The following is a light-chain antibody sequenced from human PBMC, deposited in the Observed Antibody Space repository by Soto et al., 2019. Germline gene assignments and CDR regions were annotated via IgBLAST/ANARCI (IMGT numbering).Light chain of an antibody. CDR2: DDS. V-gene: IGLV3-21*02. J-gene: IGLJ2*01. CDR3: QVWDSSSHHVV. Sequence: SYEPTQSPSVSVAPGQTATITCGGNNIGGRSVHWYQQKPGQAPVLVVYDDSARPSGIPERFSGSNSGNTATLTIRRVEAGDEADYYCQVWDSSSHHVVFGGGTKLTVL. CDR1: NIGGRS.